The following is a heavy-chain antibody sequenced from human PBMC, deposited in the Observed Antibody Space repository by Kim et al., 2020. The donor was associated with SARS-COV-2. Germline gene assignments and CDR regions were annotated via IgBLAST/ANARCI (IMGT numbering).Heavy chain of an antibody. Sequence: GNNKYYADSVKGRFTISRDNSKNTLYLQMNSLRAEDTAVYYCAKDRFEYRGQGTLVTVSS. CDR2: GNNK. CDR3: AKDRFEY. V-gene: IGHV3-30*02. D-gene: IGHD3-10*01. J-gene: IGHJ4*02.